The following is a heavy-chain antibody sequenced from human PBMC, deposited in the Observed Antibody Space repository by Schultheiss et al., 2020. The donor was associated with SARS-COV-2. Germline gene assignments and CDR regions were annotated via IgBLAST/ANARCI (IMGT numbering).Heavy chain of an antibody. Sequence: GGSLRLSCAASGFTFSSYGMHWVRQAPGKGLEWVAVISYDGSNKYYADSVKGRFTISRDNSKNTLYLQMNSLRAEDTAVYYCARGGEASLFDPWGQGTLVTVSS. CDR1: GFTFSSYG. CDR3: ARGGEASLFDP. V-gene: IGHV3-30*03. D-gene: IGHD2-15*01. J-gene: IGHJ5*02. CDR2: ISYDGSNK.